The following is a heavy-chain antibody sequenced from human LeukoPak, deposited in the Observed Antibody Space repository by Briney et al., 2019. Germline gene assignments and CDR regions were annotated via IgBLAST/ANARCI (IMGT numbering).Heavy chain of an antibody. Sequence: KPAETDPLTCTVSGGSIRSYFWSWIRQPPGKGLEWIGYIYYSGRTNYNPSFNSRVTISVDTSKNQFSLKLRSVTATDTAVYYCARENGNLIYYFDYWGQGTLVT. CDR1: GGSIRSYF. V-gene: IGHV4-59*01. CDR2: IYYSGRT. D-gene: IGHD1-26*01. CDR3: ARENGNLIYYFDY. J-gene: IGHJ4*02.